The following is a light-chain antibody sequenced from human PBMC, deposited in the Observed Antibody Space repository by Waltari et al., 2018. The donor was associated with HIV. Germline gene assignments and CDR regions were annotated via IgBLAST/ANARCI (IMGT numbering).Light chain of an antibody. CDR3: QQYDTFPYT. Sequence: DIQMTQSSSTLPASVGDRVTITCRASQKISSWLAWYQQRPGKAPNLLIYQASTLQGGVPSRFSGSGSGTDCTLTINRLQSDDFGTYYCQQYDTFPYTFGPGTNLEIK. V-gene: IGKV1-5*01. J-gene: IGKJ2*01. CDR2: QAS. CDR1: QKISSW.